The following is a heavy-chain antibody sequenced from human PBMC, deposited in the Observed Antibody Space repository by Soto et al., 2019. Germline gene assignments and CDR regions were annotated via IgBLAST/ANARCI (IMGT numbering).Heavy chain of an antibody. J-gene: IGHJ6*03. Sequence: EVQLLESGGGLVQPGGSLRLSCAASGFTFSSYAMSWVRQAPGKGLEWVSAISGSGGSTYYADSVKGRFTISRDNSKNTVYLQMNSLRAEDTAVYYCAKGSGSYYYYYYYMDVWGKGTTVTVSS. CDR3: AKGSGSYYYYYYYMDV. CDR1: GFTFSSYA. CDR2: ISGSGGST. V-gene: IGHV3-23*01. D-gene: IGHD1-26*01.